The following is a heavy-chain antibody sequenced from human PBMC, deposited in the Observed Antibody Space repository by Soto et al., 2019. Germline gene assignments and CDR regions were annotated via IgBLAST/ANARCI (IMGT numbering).Heavy chain of an antibody. D-gene: IGHD5-12*01. J-gene: IGHJ6*02. CDR1: GASISNAY. CDR3: ARDNIVSKGYGMDV. CDR2: IHSSGTF. Sequence: QVQLQESGPGLVKPSETLSLTCTVSGASISNAYWSWIRQAAGKRLEWIGRIHSSGTFNYNPSLKSRVSISRDTSKNQISLKLSSVTAADTAMYYCARDNIVSKGYGMDVWGQGTTVTVSS. V-gene: IGHV4-4*07.